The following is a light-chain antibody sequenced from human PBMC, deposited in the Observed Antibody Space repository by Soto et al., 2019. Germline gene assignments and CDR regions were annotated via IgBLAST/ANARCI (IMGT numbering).Light chain of an antibody. CDR1: RDIDNY. J-gene: IGKJ1*01. V-gene: IGKV1-33*01. CDR3: QQYDNLPRT. CDR2: DAS. Sequence: IQMTQSPSSLSASVGDRVTITCQASRDIDNYLNWYQQKPGKAPNLLIYDASNLETGVPLRFSGSRSGTHFTLTISSLQPEDIGTYYCQQYDNLPRTFGQGTKVEIK.